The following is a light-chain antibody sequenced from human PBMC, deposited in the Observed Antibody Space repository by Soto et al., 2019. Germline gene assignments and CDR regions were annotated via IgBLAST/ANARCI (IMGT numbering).Light chain of an antibody. J-gene: IGKJ1*01. CDR1: ESVVSNY. V-gene: IGKV3-20*01. CDR2: DAS. Sequence: EIVLTQSPGTLCWARGERAALACRATESVVSNYLAWYQLKPGQAPRLLIYDASSRATGIPDRFSGSGSGTDFTLTISRLEPEDFAVYYCQQYGSIPWTFGQGTKVDIK. CDR3: QQYGSIPWT.